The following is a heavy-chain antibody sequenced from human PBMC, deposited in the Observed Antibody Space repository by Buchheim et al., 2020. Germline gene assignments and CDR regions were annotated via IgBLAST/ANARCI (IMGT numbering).Heavy chain of an antibody. CDR1: GGSISSSHYY. CDR3: ARGAVASVYYYGMDV. D-gene: IGHD6-19*01. V-gene: IGHV4-39*07. Sequence: QLQLQESGPGLVKPSETLSLPCTVSGGSISSSHYYWGWIRQPPGKGLEWIGTISYSGSTYYNPSLKSRATISIDTSKNQFSLRLTSVAAADTAVYYCARGAVASVYYYGMDVWGLGTT. J-gene: IGHJ6*02. CDR2: ISYSGST.